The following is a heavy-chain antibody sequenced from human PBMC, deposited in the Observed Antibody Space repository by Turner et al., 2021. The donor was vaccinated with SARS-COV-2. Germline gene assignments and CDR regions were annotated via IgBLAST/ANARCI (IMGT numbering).Heavy chain of an antibody. CDR1: GYTFTTYY. D-gene: IGHD6-6*01. CDR2: VNPNRGAT. V-gene: IGHV1-2*02. J-gene: IGHJ6*02. CDR3: ARERTIAARPRSDGYYGMDV. Sequence: QEQLVQSGAEVKTPGASVRVSCKTSGYTFTTYYIHWVRQAPGQSLEWVGWVNPNRGATNFAQKFQGRLTMTLDTSIETTYLNLRGMRPDDTAVYFCARERTIAARPRSDGYYGMDVWGQGTTVTVS.